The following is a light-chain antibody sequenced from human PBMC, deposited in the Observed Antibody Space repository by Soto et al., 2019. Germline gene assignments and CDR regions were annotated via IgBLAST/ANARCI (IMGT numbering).Light chain of an antibody. Sequence: QSALTQPASVSGSPGQSITISCTGTTSDIGDSKYVSWYQQHQGKAPKLMIYDVSNRPSGVSNRFSGSKSGNTASLTISGLQAEDEADYYCSSYTSSGTVLFGGGTKVTVL. CDR1: TSDIGDSKY. J-gene: IGLJ3*02. CDR2: DVS. V-gene: IGLV2-14*03. CDR3: SSYTSSGTVL.